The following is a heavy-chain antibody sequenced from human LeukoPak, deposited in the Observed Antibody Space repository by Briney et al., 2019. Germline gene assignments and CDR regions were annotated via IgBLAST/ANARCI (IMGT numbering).Heavy chain of an antibody. CDR1: GGSFSGYY. J-gene: IGHJ4*02. CDR2: INHSGST. CDR3: ARETYITIFGRGYLDY. Sequence: SETLSLTCAVYGGSFSGYYWSWIRQPPGKGLEWIGEINHSGSTNYNPSLKSRVTISVDTSKNQFSLKLSSVTAADTAVYYCARETYITIFGRGYLDYWGQGTLVTVPS. V-gene: IGHV4-34*01. D-gene: IGHD3-3*01.